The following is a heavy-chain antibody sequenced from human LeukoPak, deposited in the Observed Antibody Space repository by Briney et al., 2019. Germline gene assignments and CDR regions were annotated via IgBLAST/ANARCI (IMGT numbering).Heavy chain of an antibody. Sequence: SGGSLRLSCAASGFTFSSYSMNWVRQAPGKGLEWVSSISGSSSYIYYADSVKGRFTISRHNAKNSLYLQMNSLRAEDTAVYYCARASYDYVWGSYRYYYYYYMDVWGKGTTVTVSS. CDR2: ISGSSSYI. V-gene: IGHV3-21*01. D-gene: IGHD3-16*02. CDR1: GFTFSSYS. J-gene: IGHJ6*03. CDR3: ARASYDYVWGSYRYYYYYYMDV.